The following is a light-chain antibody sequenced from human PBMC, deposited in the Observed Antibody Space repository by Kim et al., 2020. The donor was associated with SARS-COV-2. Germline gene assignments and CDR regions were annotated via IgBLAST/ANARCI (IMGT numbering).Light chain of an antibody. CDR3: QQYNNWPPWT. CDR2: GAS. J-gene: IGKJ1*01. CDR1: QSFSST. V-gene: IGKV3-15*01. Sequence: SPVQMAPLSCRASQSFSSTLACYQQKPGQAPRLLIYGASTRATGIPARFSGSGSGTEFTLTLSSLQSEDFAVYYCQQYNNWPPWTFGQGTKVDIK.